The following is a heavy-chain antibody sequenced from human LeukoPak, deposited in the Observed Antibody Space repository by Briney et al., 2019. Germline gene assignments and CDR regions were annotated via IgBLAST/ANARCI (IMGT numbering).Heavy chain of an antibody. V-gene: IGHV3-23*01. CDR1: GFTFSDYY. CDR2: ISGSGGST. J-gene: IGHJ4*02. CDR3: AKIPVTYYYDSSGYEFDY. Sequence: GGSLRLSCAASGFTFSDYYMSWIRQAPGKGLEWVSAISGSGGSTYYADSVKGRFTISRDNSKNTLYLQMNSLRAEDTAVYYCAKIPVTYYYDSSGYEFDYWGQGTLVTVSS. D-gene: IGHD3-22*01.